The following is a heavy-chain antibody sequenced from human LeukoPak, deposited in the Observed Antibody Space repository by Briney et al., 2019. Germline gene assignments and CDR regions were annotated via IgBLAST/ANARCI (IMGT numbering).Heavy chain of an antibody. CDR2: MNRDGSEK. CDR1: GFTFSSYW. Sequence: GGSLRLSCAASGFTFSSYWMSWVRQAPGKGLEWVANMNRDGSEKNYVDSIKGRFTISRDNAANSLYLQMNSLRVEDTAVYYCAKDKITMVRGVTDYWGQGTLVTVSS. CDR3: AKDKITMVRGVTDY. J-gene: IGHJ4*02. D-gene: IGHD3-10*01. V-gene: IGHV3-7*01.